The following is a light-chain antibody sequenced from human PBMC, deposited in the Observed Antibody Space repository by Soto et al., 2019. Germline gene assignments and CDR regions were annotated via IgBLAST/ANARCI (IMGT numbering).Light chain of an antibody. CDR3: QQYGSSPPRIT. Sequence: ENVLTQSPGTLSLSPGESATLSCRASQSVSSSYLAWYQQKPGQAPRLLIYGASSRATGIPDRFSGSGSGTDFTLTISRLEPEDFAVYYCQQYGSSPPRITFGQGTRLEIK. CDR2: GAS. J-gene: IGKJ5*01. CDR1: QSVSSSY. V-gene: IGKV3-20*01.